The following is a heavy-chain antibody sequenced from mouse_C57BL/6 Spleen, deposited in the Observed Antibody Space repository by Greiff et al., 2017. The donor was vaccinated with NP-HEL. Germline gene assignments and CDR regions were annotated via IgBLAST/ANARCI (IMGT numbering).Heavy chain of an antibody. D-gene: IGHD1-1*01. Sequence: VQLQQSGPVLVKPGASVKMSCKASGYTFTDYYMNWVKQSHGKSLEWIGVINPYNGGTSYNQKFKGKATLTVDKSSSTAYMELNSLTSEDSAVYYCAREGASSPFAYWGQGTLVTVSA. J-gene: IGHJ3*01. V-gene: IGHV1-19*01. CDR3: AREGASSPFAY. CDR2: INPYNGGT. CDR1: GYTFTDYY.